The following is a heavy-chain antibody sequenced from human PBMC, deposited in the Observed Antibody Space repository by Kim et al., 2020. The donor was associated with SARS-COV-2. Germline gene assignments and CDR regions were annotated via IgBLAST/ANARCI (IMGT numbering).Heavy chain of an antibody. V-gene: IGHV4-39*01. CDR1: GGSISSSSYY. CDR3: ARGGGYCSSTSCYDAFDI. J-gene: IGHJ3*02. Sequence: SETLSLTCTVSGGSISSSSYYWGWIRQPPGKGLEWIGSIYYSGSTYYNPSLKSRVTISVDTSKNQFSLKLSSVTAADTAVYYCARGGGYCSSTSCYDAFDIWGQGTMVTVSS. CDR2: IYYSGST. D-gene: IGHD2-2*01.